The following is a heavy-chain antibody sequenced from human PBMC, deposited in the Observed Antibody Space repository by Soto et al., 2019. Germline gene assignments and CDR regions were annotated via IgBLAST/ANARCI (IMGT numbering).Heavy chain of an antibody. CDR2: INHSGST. CDR1: GESFTGYY. V-gene: IGHV4-34*01. Sequence: PSETLSLTXGFYGESFTGYYWSWIRQPPGKGLEWIGEINHSGSTKYNPSLKSRVTISIDTSNNQFSLKLSSVTAADTAVYYCAKDGPVTPFDYWGQGTLVTVSS. D-gene: IGHD4-17*01. CDR3: AKDGPVTPFDY. J-gene: IGHJ4*02.